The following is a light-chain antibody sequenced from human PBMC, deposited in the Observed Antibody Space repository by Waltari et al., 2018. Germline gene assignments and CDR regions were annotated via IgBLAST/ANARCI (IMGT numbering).Light chain of an antibody. J-gene: IGLJ1*01. CDR3: SSYAGSSHV. CDR1: SSAVGNYNY. V-gene: IGLV2-8*01. Sequence: QSALTQPPSAPGSLGQSVTLSCTGPSSAVGNYNYVSWYQQHPGRAPKPIIYDVNRRPSGVPDRFSGSKSGNTASLAVSGLQPEDEADYYCSSYAGSSHVFGTGTTVTVL. CDR2: DVN.